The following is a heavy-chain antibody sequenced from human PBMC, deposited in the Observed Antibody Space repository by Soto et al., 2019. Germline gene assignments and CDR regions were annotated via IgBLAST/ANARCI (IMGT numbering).Heavy chain of an antibody. Sequence: SGPTLVNPTQTLTLTCTFSGFSLSTSGVGVGWIRQPPGKALEWLALIYWDDDRRYGPSLKSRLTITKDTSKNQVVLTMTNMDPVDTATYYCSHIQNVVVTAPENRFDPWGQGTLVTVSS. J-gene: IGHJ5*02. CDR1: GFSLSTSGVG. D-gene: IGHD2-21*02. CDR2: IYWDDDR. V-gene: IGHV2-5*05. CDR3: SHIQNVVVTAPENRFDP.